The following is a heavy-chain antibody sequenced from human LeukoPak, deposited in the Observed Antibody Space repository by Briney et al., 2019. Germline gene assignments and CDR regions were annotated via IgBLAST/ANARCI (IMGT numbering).Heavy chain of an antibody. Sequence: GESLKISCKGSGYSFTSYWIGWVRQMPGKGLEWMGTIYPGDSDTRYSPSFQGQVTISADKSISTAYLQWSSLKASDTAMYYCARRFCGGDCYTIFDYWGQGTLVTVSS. D-gene: IGHD2-21*01. CDR2: IYPGDSDT. CDR3: ARRFCGGDCYTIFDY. CDR1: GYSFTSYW. J-gene: IGHJ4*02. V-gene: IGHV5-51*01.